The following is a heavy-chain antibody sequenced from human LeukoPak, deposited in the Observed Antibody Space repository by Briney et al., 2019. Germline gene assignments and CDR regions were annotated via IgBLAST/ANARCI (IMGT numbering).Heavy chain of an antibody. J-gene: IGHJ6*02. CDR3: AKVADYGDYDYYGMDV. V-gene: IGHV3-43*01. CDR2: ISWDGGST. Sequence: GGSLRLSCAASGFTFDDYTMHWVRQAPGKGLEWVSLISWDGGSTYYADSVKGRFTISRDNSKNSLYLQMNSLRTEDTALYYCAKVADYGDYDYYGMDVWGQGTTATVSS. D-gene: IGHD4-17*01. CDR1: GFTFDDYT.